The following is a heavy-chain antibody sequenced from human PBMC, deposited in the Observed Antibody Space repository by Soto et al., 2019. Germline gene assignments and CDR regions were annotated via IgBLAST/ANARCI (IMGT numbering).Heavy chain of an antibody. CDR1: GFTFSSYA. D-gene: IGHD6-13*01. J-gene: IGHJ4*02. CDR2: ISYDGSNK. V-gene: IGHV3-30-3*01. CDR3: ARERRIAAAIDY. Sequence: QVQLVESGGGVVQPGRSLRLSCAAPGFTFSSYAMHWVGQAPGKGLEWVAVISYDGSNKYYADSVKGRFTISRDNSKNTLYLQMNSLRAEDTAVYYCARERRIAAAIDYWGQGTLVTVSS.